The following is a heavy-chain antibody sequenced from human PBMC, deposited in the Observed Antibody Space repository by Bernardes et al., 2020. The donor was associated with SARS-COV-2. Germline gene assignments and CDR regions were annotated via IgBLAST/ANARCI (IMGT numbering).Heavy chain of an antibody. CDR2: IKRDGSET. V-gene: IGHV3-7*03. CDR3: ARSAGMDV. Sequence: WVRQAPGKGLEWVANIKRDGSETYYVDSVKGRFTISRDNAKHLVFLQMNSLRAEDTAVFYCARSAGMDVWGQGTMVTVSS. J-gene: IGHJ6*02.